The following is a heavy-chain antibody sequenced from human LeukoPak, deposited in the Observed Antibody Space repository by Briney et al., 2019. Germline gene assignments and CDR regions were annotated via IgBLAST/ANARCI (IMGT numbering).Heavy chain of an antibody. D-gene: IGHD3-10*01. CDR2: IYYSGST. J-gene: IGHJ5*02. V-gene: IGHV4-39*01. Sequence: PSETLSLTCTVSGGSISSSSYYWGWIRQPPGKGLEWIGSIYYSGSTYYNPSLKSRVTISVDTSKNQFSLKLSSVTAADTAVYYCARRERFACWFDPRGQGTLVTVSS. CDR1: GGSISSSSYY. CDR3: ARRERFACWFDP.